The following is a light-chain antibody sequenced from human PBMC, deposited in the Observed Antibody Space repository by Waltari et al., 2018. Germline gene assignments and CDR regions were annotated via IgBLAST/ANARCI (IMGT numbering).Light chain of an antibody. CDR3: QQYNSYSLLT. V-gene: IGKV1-5*03. CDR2: KAS. J-gene: IGKJ4*01. Sequence: DIQMTQSPSTLSASVGDRVTITCRASQSISNWLAWYQQTPGKAPKLLIYKASTLESGVPSRCSGSGSGTEFTLTISGLQPDEFATYYCQQYNSYSLLTFGGGTKVEIK. CDR1: QSISNW.